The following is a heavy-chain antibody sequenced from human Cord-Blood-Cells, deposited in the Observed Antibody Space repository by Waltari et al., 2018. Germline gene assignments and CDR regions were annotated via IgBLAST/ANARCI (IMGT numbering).Heavy chain of an antibody. V-gene: IGHV4-31*03. CDR2: IYYSGST. Sequence: QVQLQESGPGLVKPSQTLSLTCTVSGGSISSGGYYWRWIRQHPGKGLEWIGYIYYSGSTYYNPSLKSRVTISVDTSKNQFSLKLSSVTAADTAVYYCARDYCSSTSCYFDYWGQGTLVTVSS. CDR3: ARDYCSSTSCYFDY. J-gene: IGHJ4*02. CDR1: GGSISSGGYY. D-gene: IGHD2-2*01.